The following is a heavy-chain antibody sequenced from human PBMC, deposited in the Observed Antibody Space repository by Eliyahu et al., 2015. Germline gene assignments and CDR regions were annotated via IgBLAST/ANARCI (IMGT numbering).Heavy chain of an antibody. J-gene: IGHJ5*02. CDR1: GFSLSXARMG. D-gene: IGHD5-12*01. V-gene: IGHV2-26*01. CDR2: IFSNDEK. Sequence: QVTLKESGPVLVKPTXTLTLTCTVXGFSLSXARMGVSWIRQPPGKALEWLAHIFSNDEKSYSTSLKSRLTISKDTSKXQVVLTMTNMDPVDTATYYCARIREGYSGYDYNGYWFDPWGQGTLVTVSS. CDR3: ARIREGYSGYDYNGYWFDP.